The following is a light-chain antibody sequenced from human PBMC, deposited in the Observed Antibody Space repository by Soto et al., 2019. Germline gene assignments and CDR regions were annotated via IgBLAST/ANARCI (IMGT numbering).Light chain of an antibody. J-gene: IGLJ2*01. CDR2: EVT. V-gene: IGLV2-23*02. CDR1: RSDVGKYDL. Sequence: QSALTQPASVSGSPGQSITISCTGTRSDVGKYDLVSWYQQHPGKAPIVIIYEVTKRPSGVSNRFSGSKSGNTASLTISGLQTEDEADYYCCSYAGDNFSMLFGGGTKLTVL. CDR3: CSYAGDNFSML.